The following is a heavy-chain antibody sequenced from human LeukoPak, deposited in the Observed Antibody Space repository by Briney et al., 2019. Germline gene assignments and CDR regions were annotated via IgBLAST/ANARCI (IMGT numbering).Heavy chain of an antibody. CDR2: ISGSSSYI. V-gene: IGHV3-21*01. D-gene: IGHD3-9*01. CDR3: ARVATGRSDY. J-gene: IGHJ4*02. Sequence: GGSLRLSCAASGFTFSSYAMSWVRQAPGKGLEWVSAISGSSSYIYYADSVKGRFTISRDNAKNSLYLQMNSLRAEDTAVYYCARVATGRSDYWGQGTLVTVSS. CDR1: GFTFSSYA.